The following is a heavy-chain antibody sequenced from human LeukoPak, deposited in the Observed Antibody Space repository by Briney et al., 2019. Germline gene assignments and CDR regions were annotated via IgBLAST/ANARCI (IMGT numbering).Heavy chain of an antibody. Sequence: ASVKVSCKASGYTFTGYYMHWVRQAPGQGLEWMGWINPNSGGTNYAQKFQGRVTMTRDTSISTACMELSRLRSDDTAVYYCAREERGLRYFDWSRWFDPWGQGTLVTVSS. D-gene: IGHD3-9*01. CDR1: GYTFTGYY. V-gene: IGHV1-2*02. CDR2: INPNSGGT. J-gene: IGHJ5*02. CDR3: AREERGLRYFDWSRWFDP.